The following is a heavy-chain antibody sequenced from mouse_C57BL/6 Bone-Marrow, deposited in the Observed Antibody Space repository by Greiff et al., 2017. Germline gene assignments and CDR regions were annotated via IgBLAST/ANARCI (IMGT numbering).Heavy chain of an antibody. Sequence: EVKVVESGGGLVKPGGSLKLSCAASGFTFSSYAMSWVRQTPEKRLEWVATISDGGSYTYYPDNVKGRFTISRDNAKNNLYLQMSHLKSEDTAMYYCARDSNYCSSWWFAYWGQGTLVTVSA. V-gene: IGHV5-4*01. CDR3: ARDSNYCSSWWFAY. J-gene: IGHJ3*01. CDR2: ISDGGSYT. CDR1: GFTFSSYA. D-gene: IGHD1-1*01.